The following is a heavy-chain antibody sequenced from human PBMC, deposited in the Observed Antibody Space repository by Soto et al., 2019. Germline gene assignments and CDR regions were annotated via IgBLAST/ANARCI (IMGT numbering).Heavy chain of an antibody. CDR3: ASGWELPYYFAY. CDR1: GGSISSSSYY. CDR2: IYYSGST. Sequence: SETLSLTCTVSGGSISSSSYYWGWIRQPPGKGLGWIGSIYYSGSTYYNRSLKSRVTISVDTSKNQFSLKLSSVTAADTAVYYCASGWELPYYFAYWGQGTLVTVSS. J-gene: IGHJ4*02. V-gene: IGHV4-39*01. D-gene: IGHD1-26*01.